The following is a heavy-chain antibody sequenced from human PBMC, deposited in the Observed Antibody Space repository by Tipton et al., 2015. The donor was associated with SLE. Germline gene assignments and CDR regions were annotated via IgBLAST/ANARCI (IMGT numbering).Heavy chain of an antibody. CDR3: ARLQAAGTWSDP. CDR1: GGSISSGSYY. CDR2: IYYSGST. V-gene: IGHV4-39*01. Sequence: TLSLTCTVPGGSISSGSYYWGWIRQPPGKGLEWIGSIYYSGSTYYNPSLKSRVTISVDTSKNQFSLKVSSVTAADTAVYYCARLQAAGTWSDPWGQGTLVTVSS. D-gene: IGHD6-13*01. J-gene: IGHJ5*02.